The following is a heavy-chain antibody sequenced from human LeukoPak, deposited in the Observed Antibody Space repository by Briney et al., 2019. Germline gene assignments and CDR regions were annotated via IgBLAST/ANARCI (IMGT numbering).Heavy chain of an antibody. CDR3: ASRATRAGSVDY. Sequence: SETLSLTCAVSGGSISSSNWWSWVRQPPGKGLEWIGEIYHSGSTNYNPSLKSRVTISVDKSKNQFSLKLNSVTAADTAVYYCASRATRAGSVDYWGQGTLVTVSS. D-gene: IGHD1-26*01. CDR1: GGSISSSNW. V-gene: IGHV4-4*02. CDR2: IYHSGST. J-gene: IGHJ4*02.